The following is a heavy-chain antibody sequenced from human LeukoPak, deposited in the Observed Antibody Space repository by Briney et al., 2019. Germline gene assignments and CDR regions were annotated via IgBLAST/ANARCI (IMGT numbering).Heavy chain of an antibody. CDR2: IRYDGSET. CDR1: GFYFGSYW. Sequence: PGGSLRLSCAASGFYFGSYWMSWVRHAPGKGLEWVANIRYDGSETFYGDSVKGRFTVSRDNAKNSQYLQMNSLRAEDTGVYYCASATGDNGGYFDSWGQGAQVTVSS. D-gene: IGHD7-27*01. CDR3: ASATGDNGGYFDS. J-gene: IGHJ4*02. V-gene: IGHV3-7*01.